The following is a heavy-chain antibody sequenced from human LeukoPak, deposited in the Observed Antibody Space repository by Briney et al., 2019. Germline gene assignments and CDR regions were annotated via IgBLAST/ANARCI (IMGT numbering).Heavy chain of an antibody. D-gene: IGHD2-21*02. CDR1: GFRFSNYG. V-gene: IGHV3-30*02. J-gene: IGHJ1*01. CDR3: ARINNSAYCSGDCYSAAEYFQH. Sequence: AGGSLRLSCAASGFRFSNYGMHWVRQAPGKGLEWVAFIRYDGINIYYAESVKGRFTISRDNSRNTLYLQMNSLRAEDTAVYYCARINNSAYCSGDCYSAAEYFQHWGQGTLVTVSS. CDR2: IRYDGINI.